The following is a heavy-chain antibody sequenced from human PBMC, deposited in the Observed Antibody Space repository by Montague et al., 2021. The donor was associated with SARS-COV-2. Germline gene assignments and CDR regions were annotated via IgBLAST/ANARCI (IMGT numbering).Heavy chain of an antibody. CDR2: VHYTGTT. CDR3: ARHRANAGSFDI. D-gene: IGHD1-1*01. J-gene: IGHJ3*02. Sequence: SEILSLTCTVSGGSITVSRYDWGWIRQPPGKGLEWIGSVHYTGTTSYNESLKGRLTISVDTSENQFSLRMTSVTASDTAVYYYARHRANAGSFDIWGHGTLVTVSS. CDR1: GGSITVSRYD. V-gene: IGHV4-39*01.